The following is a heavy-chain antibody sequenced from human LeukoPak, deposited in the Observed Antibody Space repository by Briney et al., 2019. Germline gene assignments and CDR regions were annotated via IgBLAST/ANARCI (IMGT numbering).Heavy chain of an antibody. CDR1: GFTFSNYA. Sequence: GGSLRLSCAASGFTFSNYAMNWVRQAPGKGLEWVSVISGSGGSTYYADSVKGRFTISRDNAKNSLYLQMNSLRAEDTAVYYCARDPGGAQVDYYYGMDVWGQGTTVTVSS. CDR3: ARDPGGAQVDYYYGMDV. CDR2: ISGSGGST. D-gene: IGHD2-8*02. J-gene: IGHJ6*02. V-gene: IGHV3-23*01.